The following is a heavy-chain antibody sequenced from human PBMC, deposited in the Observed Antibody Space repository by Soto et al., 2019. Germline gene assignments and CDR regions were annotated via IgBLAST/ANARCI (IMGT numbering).Heavy chain of an antibody. CDR2: INPNSGGT. CDR3: ASSRAVTAVRRFDY. D-gene: IGHD2-21*02. V-gene: IGHV1-2*04. J-gene: IGHJ4*02. Sequence: ASVKVSCKASGYTFTGYYMHWVRQAPGQGLEWMGWINPNSGGTNYAQKFQGWVTMTRDTSISTAYMELSRLRSDDTAVYYCASSRAVTAVRRFDYWGQGTLVTVSS. CDR1: GYTFTGYY.